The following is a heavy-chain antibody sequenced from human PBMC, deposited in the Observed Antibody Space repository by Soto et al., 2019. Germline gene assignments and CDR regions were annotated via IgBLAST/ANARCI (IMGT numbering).Heavy chain of an antibody. CDR2: ISAYNGNT. CDR3: ARKSSSSSWSDP. D-gene: IGHD6-6*01. CDR1: GYIFNSYG. Sequence: ASVKVSCKASGYIFNSYGISWVRQAPGQGLEWMGWISAYNGNTNYAQKLQGRVTMTIDTSTRTAYMELRSLRSDDTAVYYCARKSSSSSWSDPRGQGTLVTVSS. J-gene: IGHJ5*02. V-gene: IGHV1-18*01.